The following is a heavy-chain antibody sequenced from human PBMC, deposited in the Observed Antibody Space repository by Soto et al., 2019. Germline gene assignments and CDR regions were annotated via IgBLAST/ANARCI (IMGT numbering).Heavy chain of an antibody. CDR2: IYYSGST. Sequence: NPSETLSLTCTVSGGSISSGDYYWSWIRQPPGKGLEWIGDIYYSGSTYYNPSLKSRVTISVDTSKNQFSLKLSSVTAADTAVYYCAGSSITATPSWFDTWGQGTLVTVSS. V-gene: IGHV4-30-4*01. D-gene: IGHD2-15*01. CDR3: AGSSITATPSWFDT. CDR1: GGSISSGDYY. J-gene: IGHJ5*02.